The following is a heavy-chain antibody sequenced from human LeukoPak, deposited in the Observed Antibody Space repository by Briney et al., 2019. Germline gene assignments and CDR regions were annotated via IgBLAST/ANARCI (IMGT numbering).Heavy chain of an antibody. V-gene: IGHV3-30*01. CDR2: ISYDGSNK. CDR1: GFTFSSYA. Sequence: PGGSLRLSCAASGFTFSSYAMHWVRQAPGKGLEWVAVISYDGSNKYYADSVKGRFTISRDNSKNTLYLQMNSLRAKDTAVYYCARDAAAAAPYNWFDPWGQGTLVTVSS. D-gene: IGHD6-13*01. CDR3: ARDAAAAAPYNWFDP. J-gene: IGHJ5*02.